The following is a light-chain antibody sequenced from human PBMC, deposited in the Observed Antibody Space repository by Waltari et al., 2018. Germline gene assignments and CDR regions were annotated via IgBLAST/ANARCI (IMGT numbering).Light chain of an antibody. V-gene: IGLV2-14*03. J-gene: IGLJ1*01. CDR2: DVS. CDR1: SSDVGGYNS. CDR3: TSDISSSTRYV. Sequence: QSALTQPASVSGSPGQSITISCTGTSSDVGGYNSVSWYQQHPGKAPKLMIYDVSYRPSGVSNRFSGSKSGNTASLTISGLRSEDEADYYCTSDISSSTRYVFGAGTKVTVL.